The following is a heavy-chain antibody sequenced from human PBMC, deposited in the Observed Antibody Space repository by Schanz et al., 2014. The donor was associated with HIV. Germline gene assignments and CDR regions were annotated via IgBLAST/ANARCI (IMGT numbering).Heavy chain of an antibody. Sequence: QVQLVQSGAEVKKPGSSVRVSCKASGGTFISYAVSWVRQAPGQGLEWIGHFNVMLSKINSAQKFQGRVTLTRDTSTSTVYLELSSLRSEDTAIYYCARDLGGDFWSAQGGFDPWGQGTLVTVSS. CDR3: ARDLGGDFWSAQGGFDP. J-gene: IGHJ5*02. V-gene: IGHV1-69*06. CDR1: GGTFISYA. CDR2: FNVMLSKI. D-gene: IGHD3-3*01.